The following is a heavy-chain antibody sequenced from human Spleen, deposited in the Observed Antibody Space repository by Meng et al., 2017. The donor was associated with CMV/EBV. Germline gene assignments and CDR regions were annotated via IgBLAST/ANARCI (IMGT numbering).Heavy chain of an antibody. CDR1: VSSGSYY. D-gene: IGHD3-3*01. CDR3: ARAAGYYDFWSGYSGFDY. V-gene: IGHV4-61*01. J-gene: IGHJ4*02. CDR2: IYYSGST. Sequence: VSSGSYYWSWIRQPPGKGLEWIGYIYYSGSTNYNPSLKSRVTISVDTSKNQFSLKLSSVTAADTAVYYCARAAGYYDFWSGYSGFDYWGQGTLVTVSS.